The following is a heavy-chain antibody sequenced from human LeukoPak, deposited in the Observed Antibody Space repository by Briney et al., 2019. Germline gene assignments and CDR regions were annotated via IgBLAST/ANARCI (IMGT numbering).Heavy chain of an antibody. CDR2: ISGSGCST. D-gene: IGHD2-15*01. J-gene: IGHJ4*02. CDR3: AKMEVVAATGFDY. CDR1: VFTFSSYA. V-gene: IGHV3-23*01. Sequence: GGSLRLSCTACVFTFSSYAMSWVRQAPGKGLEWVSAISGSGCSTYYADSVKGRFTISRDNSKNTLYLQMNRLRAEDTAVYYCAKMEVVAATGFDYWGQGTLVTVSS.